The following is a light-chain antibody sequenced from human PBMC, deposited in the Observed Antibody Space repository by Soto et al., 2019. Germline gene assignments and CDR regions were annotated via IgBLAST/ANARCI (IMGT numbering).Light chain of an antibody. CDR2: GAS. CDR3: QQYNNWPPYT. J-gene: IGKJ2*01. Sequence: EIVMTQSPATLSVSPGERATLPCRASQSVSSNVAWYQQKPGQAPRLLIYGASTRATGIPDRFSGSGSGTEFTLTISSLQSEDFAVYYCQQYNNWPPYTFGQGTKLEIK. V-gene: IGKV3-15*01. CDR1: QSVSSN.